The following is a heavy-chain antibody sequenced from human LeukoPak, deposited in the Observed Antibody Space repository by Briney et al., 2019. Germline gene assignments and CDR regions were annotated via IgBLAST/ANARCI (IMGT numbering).Heavy chain of an antibody. Sequence: PSETLSLTCTVSGGSISSYYWSWIRQPPGKGLEWIGYIYYSGSTNYNPSLKSRVTISVDTSKNQFSLKLSSVTAADTAVYYCARLGGGVPAANTYYYYGMDVWGQGTTVTVSS. CDR1: GGSISSYY. D-gene: IGHD2-2*01. CDR2: IYYSGST. V-gene: IGHV4-59*08. J-gene: IGHJ6*02. CDR3: ARLGGGVPAANTYYYYGMDV.